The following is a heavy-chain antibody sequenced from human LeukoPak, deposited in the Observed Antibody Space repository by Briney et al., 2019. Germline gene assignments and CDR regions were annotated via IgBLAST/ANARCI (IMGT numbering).Heavy chain of an antibody. D-gene: IGHD1-14*01. CDR3: ARKTGLDY. CDR1: GFIFSSYS. J-gene: IGHJ4*02. CDR2: ISSSSTYI. V-gene: IGHV3-21*01. Sequence: GGSLRLSCAASGFIFSSYSMNWVRQAPGKGLEWVSSISSSSTYIYYADSVKGRFTISGDNAKNSLYLQMNSLRADDTAVYYCARKTGLDYWGQGTLVTVSS.